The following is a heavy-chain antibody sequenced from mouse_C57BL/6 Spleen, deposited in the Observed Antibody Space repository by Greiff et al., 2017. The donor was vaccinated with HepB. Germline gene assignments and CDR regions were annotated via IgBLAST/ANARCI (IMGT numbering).Heavy chain of an antibody. J-gene: IGHJ1*03. CDR1: GFTFSSYT. Sequence: VQLKESGGGLVKPGGSLKLSCAASGFTFSSYTMSWVRQTPEKRLEWVATISGGGGNTYYPDSVKGRFTISRDNAKNTLYLQMSSLRSEDTALYYCARDYGSRTWYFGVWGTGTTVTVSS. CDR3: ARDYGSRTWYFGV. V-gene: IGHV5-9*01. CDR2: ISGGGGNT. D-gene: IGHD1-1*01.